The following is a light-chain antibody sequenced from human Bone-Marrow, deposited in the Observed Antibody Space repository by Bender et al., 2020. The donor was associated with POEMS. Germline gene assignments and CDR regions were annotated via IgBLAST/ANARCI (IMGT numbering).Light chain of an antibody. V-gene: IGLV1-44*01. CDR3: CSYAGSNTYV. CDR2: GND. Sequence: IGGNAVNWWQQLPGTAPKLLIYGNDQRPSGVPDRFSGSKSGTSASLAISGLQSEDEADYYCCSYAGSNTYVFGTGTKVTVL. CDR1: IGGNA. J-gene: IGLJ1*01.